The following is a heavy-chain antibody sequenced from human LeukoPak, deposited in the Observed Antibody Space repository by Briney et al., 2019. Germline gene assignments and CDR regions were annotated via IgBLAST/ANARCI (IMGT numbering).Heavy chain of an antibody. CDR2: IIPIFGTA. CDR3: ARVRNDYGDQGAFDY. CDR1: GGTFSSYA. J-gene: IGHJ4*02. V-gene: IGHV1-69*13. Sequence: SVKVSCKASGGTFSSYAISWVRQAPGQGLEWMGGIIPIFGTANYAQKFQGRVTVTADESTSTAYMELSSLRSEDTAVYYCARVRNDYGDQGAFDYWGQGTLVTVSS. D-gene: IGHD4-17*01.